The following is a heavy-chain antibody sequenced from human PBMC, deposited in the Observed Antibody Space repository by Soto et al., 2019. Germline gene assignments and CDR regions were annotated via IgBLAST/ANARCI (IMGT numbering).Heavy chain of an antibody. Sequence: EVQLVESGGGLVEPGGSLRLTCAASGLIFSTAWINWVRQAPGKGLEWVGRIKSRTDGGTSDYGAPAKGRFAISRDDSRNIVYMQMNSLKIEDTGVYYCTTDSYSSAITVRFDYCRHGTLVTVSS. CDR2: IKSRTDGGTS. J-gene: IGHJ4*01. D-gene: IGHD1-26*01. CDR3: TTDSYSSAITVRFDY. CDR1: GLIFSTAW. V-gene: IGHV3-15*07.